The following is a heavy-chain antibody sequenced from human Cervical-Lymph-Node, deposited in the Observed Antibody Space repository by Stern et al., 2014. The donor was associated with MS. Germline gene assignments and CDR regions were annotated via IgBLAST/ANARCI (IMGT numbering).Heavy chain of an antibody. CDR2: IYHSGNI. Sequence: QLQLQESGPGLVKPSATLSLTCGVSGSSITTSNWWTWVRQPPGKGLEWICEIYHSGNINFHPSLKSRVTMAVDKSKNQISLNLPSGTDADTAVYYCARGEVTTWFDSWGPGTLVTVSS. D-gene: IGHD4-17*01. CDR3: ARGEVTTWFDS. CDR1: GSSITTSNW. V-gene: IGHV4-4*02. J-gene: IGHJ5*01.